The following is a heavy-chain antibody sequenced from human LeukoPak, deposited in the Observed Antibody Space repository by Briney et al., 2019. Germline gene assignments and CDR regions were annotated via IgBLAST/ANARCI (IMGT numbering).Heavy chain of an antibody. CDR3: AKSDYGDYDAFDV. J-gene: IGHJ3*01. D-gene: IGHD4-17*01. CDR1: GFTFSSYA. CDR2: ISGSGGST. Sequence: GGSLRLSCAASGFTFSSYAMSWVRQAPGKGPEWVSTISGSGGSTYYADSVKGRFTISRDNFKKTLYLEMDSLRAEDTGVYYCAKSDYGDYDAFDVWGQGTMVTVSS. V-gene: IGHV3-23*01.